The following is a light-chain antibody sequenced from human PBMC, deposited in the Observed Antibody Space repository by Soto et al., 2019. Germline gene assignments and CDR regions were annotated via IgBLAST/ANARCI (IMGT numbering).Light chain of an antibody. CDR3: QQHFFHPFT. CDR2: AAS. Sequence: DIQLTQSPSFLSASVGDRVTITCRASQGISSYLAWYQQKPGKAPKLLINAASTLQSGVPSRFSGAGSGAEYTRTISSLQPEDFATYYGQQHFFHPFTFGQGTRVEIE. J-gene: IGKJ5*01. V-gene: IGKV1-9*01. CDR1: QGISSY.